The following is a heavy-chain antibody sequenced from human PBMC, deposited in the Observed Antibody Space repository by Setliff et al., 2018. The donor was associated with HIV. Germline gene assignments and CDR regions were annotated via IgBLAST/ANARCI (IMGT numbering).Heavy chain of an antibody. J-gene: IGHJ4*02. Sequence: PSETLSLTCTVSGGSISGHYWSWIRQPPGKGLEWIGYISYSEDTDDVNPSLESRLTMSVDTAKNQMSLELSSVTATDTAVYFCARQNRRAGTVMTRGAFDYWGQGILVTVSS. CDR3: ARQNRRAGTVMTRGAFDY. CDR2: ISYSEDT. D-gene: IGHD4-17*01. CDR1: GGSISGHY. V-gene: IGHV4-59*08.